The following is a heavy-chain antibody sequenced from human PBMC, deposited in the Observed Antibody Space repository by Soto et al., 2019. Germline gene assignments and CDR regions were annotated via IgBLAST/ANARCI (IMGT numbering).Heavy chain of an antibody. J-gene: IGHJ5*02. CDR3: ARGATHGSSWYFWFDP. CDR2: IIPLFGTT. D-gene: IGHD6-13*01. V-gene: IGHV1-69*06. CDR1: GGTFSTYP. Sequence: QVQLVQSGAGVRMPGSSVKVSCKASGGTFSTYPINWVRQAPGQGLEWMGGIIPLFGTTNYAQKFKGRVTIAADKSTSTAYMELSSLRAEDAAVYYCARGATHGSSWYFWFDPWGQGTLVTVSS.